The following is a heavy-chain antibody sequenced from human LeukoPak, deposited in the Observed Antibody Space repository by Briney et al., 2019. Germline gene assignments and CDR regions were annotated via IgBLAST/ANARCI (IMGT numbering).Heavy chain of an antibody. CDR2: MDTSGSA. D-gene: IGHD3-10*01. V-gene: IGHV4-4*07. CDR3: ARAQARGVFNWFDP. CDR1: GGSISSYY. Sequence: SETLSLTCTVSGGSISSYYWSWIRQPAGKGLEWIGRMDTSGSANYNPSLRSRVTISVDTSKNKFSLKVTSVTAADTAVYYCARAQARGVFNWFDPWGQGTLVTVSS. J-gene: IGHJ5*02.